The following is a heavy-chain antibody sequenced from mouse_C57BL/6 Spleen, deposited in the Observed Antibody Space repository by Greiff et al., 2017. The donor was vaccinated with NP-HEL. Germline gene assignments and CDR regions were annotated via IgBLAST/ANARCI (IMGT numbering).Heavy chain of an antibody. D-gene: IGHD2-1*01. CDR2: ISYSGST. V-gene: IGHV3-1*01. Sequence: EVKVVESGPGMVKPSQSLSLTCTVTGYSITSGYDWHWIRHFPGNKLEWMGYISYSGSTNYNPSLKSRISITHDTSKNHFFLKLNSVTTEDTATYYCAREGNGNFDYWGQGTTLTVSS. CDR3: AREGNGNFDY. CDR1: GYSITSGYD. J-gene: IGHJ2*01.